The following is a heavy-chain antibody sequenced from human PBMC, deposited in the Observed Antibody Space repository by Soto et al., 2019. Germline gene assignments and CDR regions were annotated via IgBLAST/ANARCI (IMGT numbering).Heavy chain of an antibody. V-gene: IGHV1-69*13. D-gene: IGHD5-12*01. CDR1: GGTFSSYA. J-gene: IGHJ6*02. Sequence: SVKVSCKASGGTFSSYAISWVRQAPGQGLEWMGGIIPIFGTANYAQKFQGRVTMTEDASTSTAYMELSSLRSEDTAVYYCATAPFTITEGMDVWGQGTTVTVSS. CDR3: ATAPFTITEGMDV. CDR2: IIPIFGTA.